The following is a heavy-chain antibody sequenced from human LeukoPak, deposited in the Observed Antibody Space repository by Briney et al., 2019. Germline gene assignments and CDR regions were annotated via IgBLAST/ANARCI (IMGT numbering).Heavy chain of an antibody. CDR2: ISRGGDMT. CDR1: GFAFGNTG. Sequence: GGFLRLSCAASGFAFGNTGMSWVRQTPGTGLEWVSSISRGGDMTFYADSVRGWFTVSRDNSINTLYLQMNSLRAEDTAVYFCAKIGVIANWYFDIWGRGTLVTVSS. D-gene: IGHD2-21*01. V-gene: IGHV3-23*01. CDR3: AKIGVIANWYFDI. J-gene: IGHJ2*01.